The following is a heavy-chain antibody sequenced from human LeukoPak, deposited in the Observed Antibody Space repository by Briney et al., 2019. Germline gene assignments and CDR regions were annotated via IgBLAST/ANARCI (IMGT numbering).Heavy chain of an antibody. V-gene: IGHV4-38-2*01. D-gene: IGHD1-26*01. CDR2: IYHSGST. CDR3: ARQWELRLEFDY. Sequence: SETLSLTCAVAGYSISSGYYWGWIRQPPGKGLEWIGSIYHSGSTYYNPSLKSRVTISVDTSKNQFSLKLSSVTAADTAVYYCARQWELRLEFDYWGQGTLVTVSS. J-gene: IGHJ4*02. CDR1: GYSISSGYY.